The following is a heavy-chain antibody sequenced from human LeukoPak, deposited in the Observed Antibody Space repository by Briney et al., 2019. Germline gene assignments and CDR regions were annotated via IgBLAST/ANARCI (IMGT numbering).Heavy chain of an antibody. V-gene: IGHV1-8*03. CDR3: ASDRLHQGAFDI. D-gene: IGHD4-11*01. CDR2: MNPNSGNT. CDR1: GYTFTSYD. Sequence: ASVKVSCKASGYTFTSYDINWVRQATGQGLEWVGWMNPNSGNTGYAQKFQGRVTITRNTSISTAYMELSSLRSEDTAVYYCASDRLHQGAFDIWGQGTMVTVSS. J-gene: IGHJ3*02.